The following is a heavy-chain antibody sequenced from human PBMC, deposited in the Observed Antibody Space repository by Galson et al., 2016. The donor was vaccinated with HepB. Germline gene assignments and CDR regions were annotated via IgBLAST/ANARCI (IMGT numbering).Heavy chain of an antibody. CDR2: IIPLLGTA. CDR1: GGTFSSFA. CDR3: AREGVRGYWYFDL. D-gene: IGHD3-10*01. J-gene: IGHJ2*01. V-gene: IGHV1-69*13. Sequence: SVKVSCKASGGTFSSFAISWVRQAPGQGLEWVGTIIPLLGTANYAEKFQGRVTMTADESTTTDYMELSSLRSEDTAIYYCAREGVRGYWYFDLWGRGTLVTVSS.